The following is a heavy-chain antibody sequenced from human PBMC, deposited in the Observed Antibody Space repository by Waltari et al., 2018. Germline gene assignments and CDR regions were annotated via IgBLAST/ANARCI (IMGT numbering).Heavy chain of an antibody. V-gene: IGHV1-2*02. CDR2: VNPNGGGT. CDR1: RDAVTEHY. J-gene: IGHJ4*02. Sequence: LVQSGAEVMKPGASVQVSCKASRDAVTEHYIHWVRQAPGQGLEWMGWVNPNGGGTNYAQRFAGSITVTWDTSISTAYMEFSRMTSGDTAVYFCAREYCGGDCRLFDYWGQGTLVTVSS. D-gene: IGHD2-21*02. CDR3: AREYCGGDCRLFDY.